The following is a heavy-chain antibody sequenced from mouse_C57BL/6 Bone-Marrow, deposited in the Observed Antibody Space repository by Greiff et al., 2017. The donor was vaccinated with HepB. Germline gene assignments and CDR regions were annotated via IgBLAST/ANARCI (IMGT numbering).Heavy chain of an antibody. D-gene: IGHD1-2*01. Sequence: EVKLVESGGGLVKPGGSLKLSCAASGFTFSDYGMHWVRQAPEKGLEWVAYISSGSSTIYYADTVKGRFTISRDNAKNTLFLQMTSLRSEDTAMYYCAGFTTAPFDYWGQGTTLTVSS. CDR1: GFTFSDYG. J-gene: IGHJ2*01. CDR3: AGFTTAPFDY. CDR2: ISSGSSTI. V-gene: IGHV5-17*01.